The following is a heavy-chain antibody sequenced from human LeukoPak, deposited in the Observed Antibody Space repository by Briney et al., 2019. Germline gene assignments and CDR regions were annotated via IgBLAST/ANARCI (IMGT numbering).Heavy chain of an antibody. V-gene: IGHV1-69*13. CDR1: GGTFSNHA. CDR3: ARAHRQLERLGRYY. J-gene: IGHJ4*02. Sequence: SVKVSCKASGGTFSNHAVSWVRQAPGQGLGWMGGIIPIFGTANYAQRFQGRVTITADESTSTACMELSSLRSEDTAVYYCARAHRQLERLGRYYWGQGTLVTVSS. CDR2: IIPIFGTA. D-gene: IGHD1-1*01.